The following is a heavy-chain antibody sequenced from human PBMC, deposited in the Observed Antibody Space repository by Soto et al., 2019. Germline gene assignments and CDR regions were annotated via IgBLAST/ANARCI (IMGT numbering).Heavy chain of an antibody. CDR2: VYYSGST. J-gene: IGHJ1*01. D-gene: IGHD1-26*01. CDR3: VGHGMSVALWIQX. Sequence: SETLSLTCTVSGDSISSRDYYWGWIRLPPGKGLELIGSVYYSGSTYYNSSLKSRVTISVDTSKSQCSLKLSSVTAADTAFYYCVGHGMSVALWIQXWGQGTTVTVSX. V-gene: IGHV4-39*01. CDR1: GDSISSRDYY.